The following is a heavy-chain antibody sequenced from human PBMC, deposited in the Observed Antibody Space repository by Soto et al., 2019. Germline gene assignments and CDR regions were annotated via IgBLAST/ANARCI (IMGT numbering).Heavy chain of an antibody. CDR1: GFSVSSYG. J-gene: IGHJ6*02. CDR3: EKGVATRNYGMDV. Sequence: XGSLGLSFAASGFSVSSYGVRWVRQAPGKGLEWVAVISYDGSNKYYADSVKGQFTISRYNSKNTLYLQMNSLRAEDTAIYYCEKGVATRNYGMDVWGQRTAVTVPS. CDR2: ISYDGSNK. D-gene: IGHD5-12*01. V-gene: IGHV3-30*18.